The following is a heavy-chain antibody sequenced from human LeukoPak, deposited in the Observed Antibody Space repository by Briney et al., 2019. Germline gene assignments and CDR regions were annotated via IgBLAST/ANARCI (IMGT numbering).Heavy chain of an antibody. CDR3: AKEISPSYDSNPFDI. D-gene: IGHD3-22*01. CDR2: ISWNSGSI. V-gene: IGHV3-9*01. Sequence: GRSLRLSCAASGFTFDDYAMHWVRQAPGKGLEWVSGISWNSGSIGYADPVKGRFTISRDNAKNSLYLQMNSLRAEDTALYYCAKEISPSYDSNPFDIWGQGTMVTVSS. CDR1: GFTFDDYA. J-gene: IGHJ3*02.